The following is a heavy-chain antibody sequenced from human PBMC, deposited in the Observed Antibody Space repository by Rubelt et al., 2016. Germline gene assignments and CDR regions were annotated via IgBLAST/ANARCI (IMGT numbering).Heavy chain of an antibody. CDR1: GFTFSSYS. D-gene: IGHD1-26*01. V-gene: IGHV3-48*01. Sequence: GESLRLSCAASGFTFSSYSMNWVRQAPGKGLEWVSYISGSSVNKYYADSVKGRFTISRDNAKNSLYLQMNSLRPEDTAVYYCVKDGEGAANYFADWGQGALLTVSS. CDR3: VKDGEGAANYFAD. CDR2: ISGSSVNK. J-gene: IGHJ4*02.